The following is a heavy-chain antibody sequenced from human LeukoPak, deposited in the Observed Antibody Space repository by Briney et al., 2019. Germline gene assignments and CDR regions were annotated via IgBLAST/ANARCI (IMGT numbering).Heavy chain of an antibody. J-gene: IGHJ6*02. CDR2: FDPEDGET. V-gene: IGHV1-24*01. CDR3: AREVVVVVPAATEWDYYYGMDV. CDR1: GYTLTELS. D-gene: IGHD2-2*01. Sequence: ASVKVSCKVSGYTLTELSMHWVRRAPGKGLEWMGGFDPEDGETIYAQKFQGRVTMTEDTSTDTAYMELSSLRSEDTAVYYCAREVVVVVPAATEWDYYYGMDVWGQGTTVTVSS.